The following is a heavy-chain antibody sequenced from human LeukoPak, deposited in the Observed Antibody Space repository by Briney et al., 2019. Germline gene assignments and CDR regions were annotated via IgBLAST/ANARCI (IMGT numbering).Heavy chain of an antibody. V-gene: IGHV3-21*04. CDR2: ISGSSSYI. D-gene: IGHD2-8*01. CDR1: GFTFSSYN. J-gene: IGHJ4*02. CDR3: AKIVLMVYAPTRDFDY. Sequence: GGSLRLSCAASGFTFSSYNINWVRQAPGKGLEWVSSISGSSSYIYYADSVKGRFTISRDNSKNTLYLQMNSLRAEDTAVYYCAKIVLMVYAPTRDFDYWGQGTLVTVSS.